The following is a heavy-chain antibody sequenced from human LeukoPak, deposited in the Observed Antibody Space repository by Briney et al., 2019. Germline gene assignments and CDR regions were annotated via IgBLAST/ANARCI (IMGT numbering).Heavy chain of an antibody. Sequence: GGSLRLSCAASGFTFSSYGMHWVRQAPGKGLEWVAFIRYDGSNKYYADSVKGRFTISRDNSKNTLYMQMNSLRAEDTAVYYCAKDWGQQQLVGYFDYWGQGTLVTVSS. V-gene: IGHV3-30*02. CDR3: AKDWGQQQLVGYFDY. D-gene: IGHD6-13*01. CDR2: IRYDGSNK. CDR1: GFTFSSYG. J-gene: IGHJ4*02.